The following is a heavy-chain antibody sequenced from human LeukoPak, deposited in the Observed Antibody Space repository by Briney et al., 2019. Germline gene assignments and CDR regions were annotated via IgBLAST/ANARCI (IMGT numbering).Heavy chain of an antibody. CDR1: GYTFTSYY. J-gene: IGHJ6*02. CDR2: INPSGGST. D-gene: IGHD3-22*01. V-gene: IGHV1-46*01. CDR3: ARQYYYDSSGYPVYYYYGMDV. Sequence: GASVKVSCKASGYTFTSYYMHWVRQAPGQGLEWMGIINPSGGSTSYAQKFQGRVTMTRDTSTSTVYMELSSLRSEDTAVYYCARQYYYDSSGYPVYYYYGMDVWGQGTTVTVSS.